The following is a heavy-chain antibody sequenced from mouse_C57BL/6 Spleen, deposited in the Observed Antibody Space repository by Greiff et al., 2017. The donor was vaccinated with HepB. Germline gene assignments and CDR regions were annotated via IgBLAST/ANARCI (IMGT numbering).Heavy chain of an antibody. CDR3: ARSRSAQSPFGY. J-gene: IGHJ2*01. V-gene: IGHV1-7*01. D-gene: IGHD3-2*02. CDR1: GYTFTSYW. CDR2: INPSSGYT. Sequence: VQLQQSGAELAKPGASVKLSCKASGYTFTSYWMHWVKQRPGQGLEWIGYINPSSGYTKYNQKFKDKATLTAYKSSSTAYMHLSSLTYEDSAVYYDARSRSAQSPFGYWGQSAP.